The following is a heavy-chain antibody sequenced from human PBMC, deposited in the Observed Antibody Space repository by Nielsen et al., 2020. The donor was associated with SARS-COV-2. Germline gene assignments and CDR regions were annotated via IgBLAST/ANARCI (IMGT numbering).Heavy chain of an antibody. D-gene: IGHD3-9*01. CDR2: IYYSGST. Sequence: LRLSCTVSGGSISSGDYYWCWIRQPPGKGLEWIGYIYYSGSTYYNPSLKSRVTISVDTSKNQFSLKLSSVTAADTAVYYCARESRAGILTGYHTFNWFDPWGQGTLVTVSS. V-gene: IGHV4-30-4*01. CDR1: GGSISSGDYY. J-gene: IGHJ5*02. CDR3: ARESRAGILTGYHTFNWFDP.